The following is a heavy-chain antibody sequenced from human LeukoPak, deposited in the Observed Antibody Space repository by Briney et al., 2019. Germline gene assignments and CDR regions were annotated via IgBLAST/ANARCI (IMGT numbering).Heavy chain of an antibody. J-gene: IGHJ5*02. D-gene: IGHD3-10*01. CDR2: IYYSGTT. V-gene: IGHV4-59*12. CDR1: GVSISGYY. CDR3: ARRGPPRTMLRGVKSGWFDP. Sequence: SETLSLTCTVSGVSISGYYWSWIRQPPGRGLEWIAFIYYSGTTNYNTSLKSRVTISIDTSKNQFSLKLSSVTAADTAVYYCARRGPPRTMLRGVKSGWFDPWGQGTLVTVSS.